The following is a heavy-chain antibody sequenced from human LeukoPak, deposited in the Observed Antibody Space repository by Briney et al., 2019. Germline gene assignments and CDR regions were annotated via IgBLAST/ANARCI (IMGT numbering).Heavy chain of an antibody. J-gene: IGHJ4*02. CDR2: IKSDGSNT. Sequence: GGSLRLSCAATGFTFSNYWMHWVRQAPGKELVWVSRIKSDGSNTNYADSVKGRFTISRDNAKNTLYLQMNSLRAEDTAVYYCARGGGAGLFYYFDYWGQGTLVTVSS. D-gene: IGHD3-9*01. V-gene: IGHV3-74*01. CDR3: ARGGGAGLFYYFDY. CDR1: GFTFSNYW.